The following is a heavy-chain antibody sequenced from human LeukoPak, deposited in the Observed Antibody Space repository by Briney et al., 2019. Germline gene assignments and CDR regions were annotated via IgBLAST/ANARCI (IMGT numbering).Heavy chain of an antibody. CDR3: ARGLRYCSSTSCYLDYYYYYGMDV. V-gene: IGHV4-34*01. CDR2: INHSGST. Sequence: SETLSLTCSVSGGSIGGYYWSWIRQPPGKGLEWIGEINHSGSTNYNPSLKSRVTISVDTSKNQFSLKLSSVTAADTAVYYCARGLRYCSSTSCYLDYYYYYGMDVWGQGTTVTVSS. D-gene: IGHD2-2*01. J-gene: IGHJ6*02. CDR1: GGSIGGYY.